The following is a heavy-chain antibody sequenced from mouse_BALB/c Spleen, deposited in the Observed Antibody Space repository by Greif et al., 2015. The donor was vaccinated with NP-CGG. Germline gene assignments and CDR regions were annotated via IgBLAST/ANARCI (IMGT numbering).Heavy chain of an antibody. J-gene: IGHJ1*01. CDR2: IDPANGNT. CDR3: ARWDWYFDV. CDR1: GFNIKDTY. Sequence: EVQLQESGAELVKPGASVKLSCTASGFNIKDTYMHWVKQRPEQGLEWIGRIDPANGNTKYDPKFQGKATITADTSSNTAYLQLSSLTSEDTAVYYCARWDWYFDVWGAGTTVTVSS. V-gene: IGHV14-3*02.